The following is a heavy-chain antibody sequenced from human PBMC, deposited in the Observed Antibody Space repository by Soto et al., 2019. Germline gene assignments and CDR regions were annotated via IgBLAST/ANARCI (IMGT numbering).Heavy chain of an antibody. J-gene: IGHJ3*02. Sequence: QVTLKESGPVLVKPTETLTLTCTVSGFSLSNARMGVSWIRQPPGKALEWLAHIFSNDEKSYSTSLKSRLTISKDTSKSQVVLTMTNMDPVDTATYYCARIVGPHMNYYDSSGYYNAAFDIWGQGTMVTVSS. CDR3: ARIVGPHMNYYDSSGYYNAAFDI. V-gene: IGHV2-26*01. CDR1: GFSLSNARMG. CDR2: IFSNDEK. D-gene: IGHD3-22*01.